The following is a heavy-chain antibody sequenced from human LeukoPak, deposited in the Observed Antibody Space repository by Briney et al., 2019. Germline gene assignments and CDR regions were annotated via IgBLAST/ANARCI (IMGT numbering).Heavy chain of an antibody. CDR2: ISPGDSDT. CDR3: ARQDYGDVKWFDP. Sequence: GESLKISCKGSGYSFSKYGIGWVRQMPGKGLELMGIISPGDSDTRYGPSFEGQVTISADKSISTVYLQWSSLKASGTAMYYCARQDYGDVKWFDPWGQGTLVTVSS. V-gene: IGHV5-51*01. CDR1: GYSFSKYG. D-gene: IGHD4-17*01. J-gene: IGHJ5*02.